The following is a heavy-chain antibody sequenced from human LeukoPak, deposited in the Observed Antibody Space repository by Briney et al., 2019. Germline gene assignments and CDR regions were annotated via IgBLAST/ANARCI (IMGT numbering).Heavy chain of an antibody. J-gene: IGHJ6*02. Sequence: GGSLRLSCAASGFTFDDYAMHWVRQAPGKGLVWVSRINSDGSSTSYADSVKGRFTISRDNAKNTLYLQMNSLRAEDTAVYYCARDKRGSGWFGDIYYYYGMDVWGQGTTVTVSS. V-gene: IGHV3-74*01. CDR3: ARDKRGSGWFGDIYYYYGMDV. CDR1: GFTFDDYA. D-gene: IGHD6-19*01. CDR2: INSDGSST.